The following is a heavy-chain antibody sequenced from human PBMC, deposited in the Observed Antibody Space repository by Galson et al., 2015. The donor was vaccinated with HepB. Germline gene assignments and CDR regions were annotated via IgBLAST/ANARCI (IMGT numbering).Heavy chain of an antibody. V-gene: IGHV2-70*11. Sequence: PALVKPTQTLTLTCTFSGFSLSTSGMCVSWIRQPPGKALEWLARIDWDDDKYYSTSLKTRLTISKDTSKNQVVLTMTNMDPVDTATYYCARIRSYGGNPVAIDYWGQGTLVTVSS. CDR3: ARIRSYGGNPVAIDY. CDR2: IDWDDDK. CDR1: GFSLSTSGMC. J-gene: IGHJ4*02. D-gene: IGHD4-23*01.